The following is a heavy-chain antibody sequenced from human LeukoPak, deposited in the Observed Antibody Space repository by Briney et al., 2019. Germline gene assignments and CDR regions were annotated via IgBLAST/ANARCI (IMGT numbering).Heavy chain of an antibody. D-gene: IGHD3-22*01. CDR1: GFTFSSYD. CDR2: IGTAGDT. Sequence: QPGGSLRLSCAASGFTFSSYDMHWVRQATGKGLEWVSAIGTAGDTYYPGSVKGRFTISRENAKNTLYLQMNSLRAEDTAVYYCARAFYSSGYGDFDIWGQGTMVTVSS. V-gene: IGHV3-13*01. CDR3: ARAFYSSGYGDFDI. J-gene: IGHJ3*02.